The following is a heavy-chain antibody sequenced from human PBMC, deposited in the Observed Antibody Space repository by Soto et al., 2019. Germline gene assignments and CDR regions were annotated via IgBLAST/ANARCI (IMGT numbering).Heavy chain of an antibody. CDR3: AKHHIRPYYYDSSGYYSVFTEYFQH. D-gene: IGHD3-22*01. Sequence: GGSLRLSCAASGFTFSSYAMSWVRQAPWKGLEWVSAISGSGGSTYYADSVKGRFTISRDNSKNTLYLQMNSLRAEDTAVYYCAKHHIRPYYYDSSGYYSVFTEYFQHWGQGTLVTVSS. J-gene: IGHJ1*01. CDR2: ISGSGGST. V-gene: IGHV3-23*01. CDR1: GFTFSSYA.